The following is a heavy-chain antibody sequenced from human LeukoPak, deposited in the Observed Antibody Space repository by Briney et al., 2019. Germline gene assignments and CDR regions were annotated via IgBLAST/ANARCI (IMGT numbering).Heavy chain of an antibody. Sequence: ASVKVSCKASGYTFTSYYMHWVRQAPGQGLEWMGIINPSGGSTSYAQKFQGRVTMTRDTSTSTVYMELSSLRSEDTAVYYCARGIAVAGTSPVFGPWGQGTLVTVSS. J-gene: IGHJ5*02. D-gene: IGHD6-19*01. CDR2: INPSGGST. CDR3: ARGIAVAGTSPVFGP. CDR1: GYTFTSYY. V-gene: IGHV1-46*01.